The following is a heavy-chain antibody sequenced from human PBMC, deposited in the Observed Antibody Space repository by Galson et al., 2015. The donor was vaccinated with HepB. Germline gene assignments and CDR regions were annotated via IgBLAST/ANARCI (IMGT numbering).Heavy chain of an antibody. CDR2: TSSSSSTI. Sequence: SLRLSCAASGFTFSSYSMNWVRQAPGKGLEWVSYTSSSSSTIYYADSVKGRFTISRDNAKNSLYLQMNSLRDEDTAVYYCARDFDYYDSSGYYPLWGQGTTVTVSS. CDR1: GFTFSSYS. D-gene: IGHD3-22*01. CDR3: ARDFDYYDSSGYYPL. V-gene: IGHV3-48*02. J-gene: IGHJ6*02.